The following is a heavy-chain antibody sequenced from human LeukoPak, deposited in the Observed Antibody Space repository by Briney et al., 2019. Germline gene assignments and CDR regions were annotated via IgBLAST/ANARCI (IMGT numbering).Heavy chain of an antibody. CDR3: ARGAIVVVVAAKKGNWFDP. D-gene: IGHD2-15*01. J-gene: IGHJ5*02. V-gene: IGHV4-34*01. CDR2: INHSGST. Sequence: PETLSLTCAVYGGSFSGYYWSWIRQPPGKGLEWIGEINHSGSTNYNPSLKSRVTISVDTSKNQFSLKLSSVTAADTAVYYCARGAIVVVVAAKKGNWFDPWGQGTLVTVSS. CDR1: GGSFSGYY.